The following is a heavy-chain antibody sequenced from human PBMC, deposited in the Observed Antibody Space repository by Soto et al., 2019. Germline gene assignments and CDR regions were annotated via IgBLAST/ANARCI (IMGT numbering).Heavy chain of an antibody. Sequence: EVQLVESGGAVVQPGGSLRLSCAASGFPFDDYTMHWVRQAPGKGLEWVSLISWDGGSTDYADSVKGRFTISRDNSKKSLFLEMNSLRTEDTALYYCARDGYDYYYHYGLDVWGQGTTVTVSS. CDR1: GFPFDDYT. CDR3: ARDGYDYYYHYGLDV. D-gene: IGHD5-12*01. J-gene: IGHJ6*02. CDR2: ISWDGGST. V-gene: IGHV3-43*01.